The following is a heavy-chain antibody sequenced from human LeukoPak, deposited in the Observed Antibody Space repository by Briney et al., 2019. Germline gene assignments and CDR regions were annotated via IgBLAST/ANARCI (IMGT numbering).Heavy chain of an antibody. V-gene: IGHV4-34*01. J-gene: IGHJ4*02. D-gene: IGHD2-15*01. CDR2: INHGGST. Sequence: SETLSPTCAVYGGSFSGYYWSWIRQPPGKGLEWIGEINHGGSTNYNPSLKSRVTMSVDTSKNQVSLKVTSVTAADTAVYYCARGPHCSGGSCYSPAFDYWGQGTLVSVSS. CDR3: ARGPHCSGGSCYSPAFDY. CDR1: GGSFSGYY.